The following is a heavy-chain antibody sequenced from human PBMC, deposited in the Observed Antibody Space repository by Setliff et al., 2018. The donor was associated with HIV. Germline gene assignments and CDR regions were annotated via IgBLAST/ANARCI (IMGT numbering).Heavy chain of an antibody. CDR2: ISPILCIA. D-gene: IGHD3-22*01. CDR3: ARDPLFDSSGFPSALGAFDI. J-gene: IGHJ3*02. CDR1: GGTFSSYA. V-gene: IGHV1-69*10. Sequence: SVKVSCKASGGTFSSYAISWVRQAPGQGLEWLGGISPILCIANYAQKFQGRVTITADKPTSTAYMELCSLRSDDTAGYSCARDPLFDSSGFPSALGAFDIWGQGTMVTVSS.